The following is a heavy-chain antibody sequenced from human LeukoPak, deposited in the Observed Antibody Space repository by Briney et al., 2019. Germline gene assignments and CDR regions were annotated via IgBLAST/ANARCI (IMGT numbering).Heavy chain of an antibody. D-gene: IGHD3-10*01. CDR1: GGSISSSSYY. CDR3: ARHLVQGDGMDV. CDR2: IYYSGST. J-gene: IGHJ6*02. V-gene: IGHV4-39*01. Sequence: SETLSLTCTVSGGSISSSSYYWGWIRQPPGKGLEWIGSIYYSGSTYYNPSLKSRVTISVDTSKNQFSLKLSYVTAADTAVYYCARHLVQGDGMDVWGQGTTVTVSS.